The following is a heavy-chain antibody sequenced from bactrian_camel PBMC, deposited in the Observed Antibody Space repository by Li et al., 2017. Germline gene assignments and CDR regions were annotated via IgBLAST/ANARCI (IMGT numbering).Heavy chain of an antibody. J-gene: IGHJ4*01. Sequence: HVQLVESGGGSVQAGGSLRLSCTVSGYNYSSVCMGWFRQAPGKEREGVAAIHAGVGVTYSTYYADSVQGRFTISKDNAKNILYLQMNDLKPEDTATYYCAADRSRYRTSCSGNWAEVANWGRGTQVTVS. CDR2: IHAGVGVTYST. D-gene: IGHD1*01. V-gene: IGHV3S1*01. CDR1: GYNYSSVC. CDR3: AADRSRYRTSCSGNWAEVAN.